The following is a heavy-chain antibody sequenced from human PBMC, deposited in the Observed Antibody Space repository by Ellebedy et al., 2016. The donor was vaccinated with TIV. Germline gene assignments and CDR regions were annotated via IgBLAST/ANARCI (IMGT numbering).Heavy chain of an antibody. CDR1: GFRFSNYA. V-gene: IGHV3-23*01. CDR2: ITAADET. CDR3: ARESVEWLLYVEW. Sequence: GGSLRLSXTASGFRFSNYAMSWVRQAPGQGLEWVSAITAADETHYAGSVWGRFTISRDNSKNTVFLQMNSLRAEDTAVYYRARESVEWLLYVEWWGQGALVTVSS. D-gene: IGHD3-3*01. J-gene: IGHJ4*02.